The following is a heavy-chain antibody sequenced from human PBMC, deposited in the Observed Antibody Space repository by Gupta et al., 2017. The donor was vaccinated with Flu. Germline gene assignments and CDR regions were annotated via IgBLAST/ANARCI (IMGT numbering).Heavy chain of an antibody. Sequence: TSGTHYWGWTRQPPGKGLEWIGTISYSGSTLYNPSLKSRVTMSVDTSKNQFSLNLNSVTAADTAVYYCASLLRGTWYFDLWGRGTRVTVSS. CDR2: ISYSGST. D-gene: IGHD1-1*01. CDR1: TSGTHY. CDR3: ASLLRGTWYFDL. J-gene: IGHJ2*01. V-gene: IGHV4-39*01.